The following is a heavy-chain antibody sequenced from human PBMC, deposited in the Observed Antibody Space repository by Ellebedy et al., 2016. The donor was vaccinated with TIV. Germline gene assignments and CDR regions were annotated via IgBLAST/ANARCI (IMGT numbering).Heavy chain of an antibody. Sequence: SETLSLTXTVSGGSISSYYWTWTRQSPGKGLEWIGEINHSGSTNYNPSLKSRVTISVDTSKNQFSLKLTSVTAADTAVYYCAKSLHYSTSSFFDFWGQGTLVTVSS. V-gene: IGHV4-34*01. CDR2: INHSGST. J-gene: IGHJ4*02. CDR1: GGSISSYY. CDR3: AKSLHYSTSSFFDF. D-gene: IGHD6-6*01.